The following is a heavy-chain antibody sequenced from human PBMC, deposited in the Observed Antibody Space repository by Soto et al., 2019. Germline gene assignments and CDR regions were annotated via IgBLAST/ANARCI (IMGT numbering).Heavy chain of an antibody. J-gene: IGHJ4*02. CDR3: ARDARGDEAPMDY. CDR1: GYTFTGYY. CDR2: INPNSGGT. D-gene: IGHD3-10*01. V-gene: IGHV1-2*04. Sequence: QVQLVQSGAEVKKPGASVKVSCKASGYTFTGYYMNWVRQAPGQGLEWMGWINPNSGGTNYAQKFQGWVTMTRDTPISTAYMELSRLRSDDTAVYYCARDARGDEAPMDYWGQGTLVTVSS.